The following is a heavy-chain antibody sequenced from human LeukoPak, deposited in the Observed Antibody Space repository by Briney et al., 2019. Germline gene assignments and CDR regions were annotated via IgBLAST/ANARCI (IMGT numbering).Heavy chain of an antibody. D-gene: IGHD6-13*01. J-gene: IGHJ1*01. CDR3: AKGVPYSSSWPGAEYFQH. CDR1: GFTFSSYA. V-gene: IGHV3-30*02. Sequence: PGGSLRLSCAASGFTFSSYAMSWVRQAPGKGLEWVAFIRYDGSNKYYADSVKGRFTISRDNSKNTLYLQMNSLRAEDTAVYYCAKGVPYSSSWPGAEYFQHWGQGTLVTVSS. CDR2: IRYDGSNK.